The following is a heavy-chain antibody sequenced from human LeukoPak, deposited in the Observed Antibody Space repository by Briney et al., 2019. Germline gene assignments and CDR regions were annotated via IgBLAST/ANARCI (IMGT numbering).Heavy chain of an antibody. CDR3: ARVVTFFYYMDV. Sequence: GGSLRLSCAASGFTFSSYWMSWVRQAPGKGLEWVTDIKQDGSEKYYVDSVKGRFTISRDNAKNSLYLQMNSLRAEDTAVYYCARVVTFFYYMDVWGKGTTVTISS. CDR2: IKQDGSEK. D-gene: IGHD2/OR15-2a*01. J-gene: IGHJ6*03. CDR1: GFTFSSYW. V-gene: IGHV3-7*01.